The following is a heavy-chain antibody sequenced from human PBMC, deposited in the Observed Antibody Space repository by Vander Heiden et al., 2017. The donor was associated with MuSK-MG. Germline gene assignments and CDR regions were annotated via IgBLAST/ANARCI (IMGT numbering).Heavy chain of an antibody. CDR1: GFTLNPYA. J-gene: IGHJ4*02. CDR3: ARGNFGSGGYFHY. CDR2: ISYDGSDK. V-gene: IGHV3-30-3*01. D-gene: IGHD3-10*01. Sequence: QVQLVESGGGVVQPGRSLRLSCAASGFTLNPYAMHWVRQAPGKGLEWVAVISYDGSDKYYANSVKGRFTISRDNSKNTLYLQMNSLRAEDTAVYYCARGNFGSGGYFHYWGQGTLVTVSS.